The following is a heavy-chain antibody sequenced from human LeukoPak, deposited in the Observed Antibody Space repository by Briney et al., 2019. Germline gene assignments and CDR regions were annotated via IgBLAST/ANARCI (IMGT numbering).Heavy chain of an antibody. V-gene: IGHV4-34*01. CDR1: GGSFSGYY. CDR3: ARAESVVVPAAPNWFDP. CDR2: INHSGST. Sequence: NPSETLSLTCAVYGGSFSGYYWSWIRQPPGKGLEWIGEINHSGSTNYNPSLKSRVTISVDTSKNQFSLKLSSVTAADTAVYYCARAESVVVPAAPNWFDPWGQGTLVTVSS. J-gene: IGHJ5*02. D-gene: IGHD2-2*01.